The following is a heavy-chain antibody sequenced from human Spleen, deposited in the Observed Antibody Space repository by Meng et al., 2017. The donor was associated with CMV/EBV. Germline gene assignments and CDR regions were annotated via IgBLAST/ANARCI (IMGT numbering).Heavy chain of an antibody. J-gene: IGHJ4*02. CDR3: ATWTYNWSDY. D-gene: IGHD1-1*01. V-gene: IGHV1-2*02. Sequence: QVELGQTRPGAQSPGASLDVACNSSGYTFNGYHLACGQGLPGEGRERAERSNSNTGDTIYAKVFQGRVTVARDTSMNTVNLELAALGSDDTAIYDGATWTYNWSDYWGQGTLVTVSS. CDR2: SNSNTGDT. CDR1: GYTFNGYH.